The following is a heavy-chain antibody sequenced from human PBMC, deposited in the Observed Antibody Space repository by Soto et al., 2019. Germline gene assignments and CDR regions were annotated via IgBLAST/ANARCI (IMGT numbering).Heavy chain of an antibody. CDR2: IIPIFGTA. J-gene: IGHJ6*02. CDR3: ASVDTAISYYYYGMDV. Sequence: QVQLVQSGAEVKKPGSSVKVSCKASGGTFSSYAISWVRQAPGQGLEWMGGIIPIFGTANYAQKFQGRVTITADESTXXAYMELSSLRSEDTAVYYCASVDTAISYYYYGMDVWGQGTTVTVSS. V-gene: IGHV1-69*12. D-gene: IGHD5-18*01. CDR1: GGTFSSYA.